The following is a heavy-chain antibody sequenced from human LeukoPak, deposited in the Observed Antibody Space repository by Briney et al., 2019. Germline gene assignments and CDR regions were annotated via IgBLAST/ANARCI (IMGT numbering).Heavy chain of an antibody. V-gene: IGHV3-7*01. CDR3: ARASGTADFDY. Sequence: SGGSLRLSCTASGFTFSDYWMSWVRQGPGKGLEWVANIRQDGSEIYYVDSVKGRLTIFRDNAKNSLYLQMNSLRAEDTAVYYCARASGTADFDYWGQGTLVTVSS. CDR2: IRQDGSEI. J-gene: IGHJ4*02. CDR1: GFTFSDYW. D-gene: IGHD1-7*01.